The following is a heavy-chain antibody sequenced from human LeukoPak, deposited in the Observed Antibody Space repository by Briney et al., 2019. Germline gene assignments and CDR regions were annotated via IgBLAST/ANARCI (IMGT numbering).Heavy chain of an antibody. J-gene: IGHJ6*02. D-gene: IGHD6-13*01. Sequence: ASVKVSCKASGYTFTSYDINWVQQATGQGLEWMGWMNPNSGNTGYAQKFQGRVTMTRNTSISTAYMELSSLRSEDTAVYYCARVSIAAAGSFYYYYGMDVWGQGTTVTVSS. CDR2: MNPNSGNT. V-gene: IGHV1-8*01. CDR1: GYTFTSYD. CDR3: ARVSIAAAGSFYYYYGMDV.